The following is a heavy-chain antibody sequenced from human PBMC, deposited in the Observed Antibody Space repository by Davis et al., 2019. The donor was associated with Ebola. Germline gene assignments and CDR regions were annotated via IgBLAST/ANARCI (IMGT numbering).Heavy chain of an antibody. V-gene: IGHV3-23*01. CDR3: ARAYGGNSGHLDY. J-gene: IGHJ4*02. CDR1: GSTVSNYA. CDR2: ISGGSGGRK. Sequence: GESLKISCAASGSTVSNYALSWIRQAPGKGLEWVSSISGGSGGRKDYAVSVRGRFSISRDNSKDTVSLQMNSLRDEDTAVYYCARAYGGNSGHLDYWGQGTLVTVSS. D-gene: IGHD4-23*01.